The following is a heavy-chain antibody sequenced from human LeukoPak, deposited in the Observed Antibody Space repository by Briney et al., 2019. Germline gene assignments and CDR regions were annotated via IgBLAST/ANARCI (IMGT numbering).Heavy chain of an antibody. Sequence: PGGSLRLSCAASGFSFSSYAMHWVRQAPGKGLEWVAVISYDGSNKYYADSVKGRFTISRDNSKNTLYLQMNSLRAEDTAVYYCASDSEWAVAGKYFQHWGQGTLVTVSS. CDR1: GFSFSSYA. J-gene: IGHJ1*01. D-gene: IGHD6-19*01. CDR3: ASDSEWAVAGKYFQH. CDR2: ISYDGSNK. V-gene: IGHV3-30-3*01.